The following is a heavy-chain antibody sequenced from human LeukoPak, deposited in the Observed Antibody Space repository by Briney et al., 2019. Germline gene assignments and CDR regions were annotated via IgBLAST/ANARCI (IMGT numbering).Heavy chain of an antibody. CDR2: INPNSGGT. CDR1: GYTFTGYY. CDR3: ARVSTRGRYYYYYMDV. D-gene: IGHD3-10*01. J-gene: IGHJ6*03. Sequence: GASVKVSCKASGYTFTGYYMHWVRQAPGQGLEWMGWINPNSGGTNYAQKFQGRVTMTRDTSISTAYMELSRLRSDGTAVYYCARVSTRGRYYYYYMDVWGKGTTVTVSS. V-gene: IGHV1-2*02.